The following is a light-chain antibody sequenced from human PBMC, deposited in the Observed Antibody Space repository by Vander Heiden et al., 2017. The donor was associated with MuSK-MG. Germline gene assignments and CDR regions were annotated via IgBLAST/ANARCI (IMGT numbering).Light chain of an antibody. CDR1: QSVSSN. CDR2: GAS. V-gene: IGKV3-15*01. Sequence: EKGMTQSPATLSVSPGERATLSCRASQSVSSNLAWYQQKPGQAPRLLIYGASTRATGIPARFSGSGSGTEFTLTISSLQSEDFAVYYCQQYNNWPVTFGPGTKVDIK. J-gene: IGKJ3*01. CDR3: QQYNNWPVT.